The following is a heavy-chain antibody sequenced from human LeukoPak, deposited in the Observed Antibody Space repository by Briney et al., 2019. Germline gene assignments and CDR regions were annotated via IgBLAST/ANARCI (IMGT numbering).Heavy chain of an antibody. CDR1: GFTFSSYA. CDR3: TIDGRIAEQWPDY. J-gene: IGHJ4*02. D-gene: IGHD6-19*01. V-gene: IGHV3-23*01. Sequence: GGSLRLSCAASGFTFSSYAMSWVRQAPGKGLEWVSAISGSGGSTYYADSVKGRFTISRDNSKNTLYLQMNSLKAEDTAVYYCTIDGRIAEQWPDYWGQGTLVTVSS. CDR2: ISGSGGST.